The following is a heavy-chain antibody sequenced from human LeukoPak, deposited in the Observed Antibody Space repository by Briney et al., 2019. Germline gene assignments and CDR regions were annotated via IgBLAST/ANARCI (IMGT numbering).Heavy chain of an antibody. CDR1: GFTFSSYW. Sequence: GGSLRLSCAASGFTFSSYWMSWVRQAPGKGLEWVANIKQDGSEKYYVDSVKGRFTITRDNAKNSLYLQMNSLRAEDTAVYYCASAGYDFWSGYGMDVWGQGTTVTVSS. J-gene: IGHJ6*02. V-gene: IGHV3-7*01. CDR3: ASAGYDFWSGYGMDV. CDR2: IKQDGSEK. D-gene: IGHD3-3*01.